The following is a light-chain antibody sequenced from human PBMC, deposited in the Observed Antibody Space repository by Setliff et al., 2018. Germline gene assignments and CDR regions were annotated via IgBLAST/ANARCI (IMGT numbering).Light chain of an antibody. CDR2: EVS. CDR1: SSDVGGYNY. V-gene: IGLV2-8*01. Sequence: QSVLTQPPSASGSPGQSVTISCTGTSSDVGGYNYVSWYQQHPGKAPKLTIYEVSKWPSGVPDRFSGSKSGNTASLSISGLQAEDEADYYCSSYTSLSTRVFGTGTKVTVL. J-gene: IGLJ1*01. CDR3: SSYTSLSTRV.